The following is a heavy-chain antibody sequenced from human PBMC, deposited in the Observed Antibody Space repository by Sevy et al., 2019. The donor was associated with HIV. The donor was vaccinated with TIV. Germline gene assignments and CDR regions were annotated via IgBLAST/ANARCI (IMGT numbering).Heavy chain of an antibody. CDR3: ARGSPDIVVVIAATDAFDI. V-gene: IGHV3-48*03. J-gene: IGHJ3*02. D-gene: IGHD2-15*01. CDR2: ISSSGSTI. Sequence: GGSLRLSCAASGFTFSSYEMNWVRQAPGKGLEWVSYISSSGSTIYYSDSVKGRFTISRDNAKNSLYLQMNSLRAEDTAVYYCARGSPDIVVVIAATDAFDIWGHGTMVTVSS. CDR1: GFTFSSYE.